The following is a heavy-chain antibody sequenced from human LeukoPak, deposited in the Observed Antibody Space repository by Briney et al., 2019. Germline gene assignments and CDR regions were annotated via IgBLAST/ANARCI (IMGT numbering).Heavy chain of an antibody. J-gene: IGHJ4*02. Sequence: GESLKISCKNSGYSFTNYWIAWVRLMPGKGLEWMGIIYPGDSDTRYSPSFQGQVTMSVDKSISTAYLQWSGLKASDTAMYYCARQAGTTGRHDYWGQGTLVTVSS. D-gene: IGHD1-7*01. V-gene: IGHV5-51*01. CDR1: GYSFTNYW. CDR3: ARQAGTTGRHDY. CDR2: IYPGDSDT.